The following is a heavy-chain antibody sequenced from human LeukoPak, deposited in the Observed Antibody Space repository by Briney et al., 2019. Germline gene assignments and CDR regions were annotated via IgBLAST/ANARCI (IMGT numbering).Heavy chain of an antibody. CDR1: EFIFSTYA. Sequence: PGGSLRLSCAASEFIFSTYAMNWVRQAPGKGLEWVSGISDSGGSTYYADFVKGRFTISRDNSKNTLYLQMNSLRAEDTAVYYCAKDRYSNFGNWFDPWGQGTLVTVFS. D-gene: IGHD4-11*01. J-gene: IGHJ5*02. CDR3: AKDRYSNFGNWFDP. CDR2: ISDSGGST. V-gene: IGHV3-23*01.